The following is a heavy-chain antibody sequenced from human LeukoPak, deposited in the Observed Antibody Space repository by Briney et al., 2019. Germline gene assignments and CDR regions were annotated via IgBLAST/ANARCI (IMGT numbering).Heavy chain of an antibody. D-gene: IGHD3-16*01. J-gene: IGHJ3*02. V-gene: IGHV3-23*01. CDR3: AKDPDYQLLSRAAFDI. CDR1: GFTFSNYA. Sequence: GGSLRLSCAASGFTFSNYAMNWVRQAPGKGLEWVSGISGSGGTTYYAGSVKGRFTISRDNSKNTLYLQMNSLRAEDTAVYYCAKDPDYQLLSRAAFDIWGQGTMVTVSS. CDR2: ISGSGGTT.